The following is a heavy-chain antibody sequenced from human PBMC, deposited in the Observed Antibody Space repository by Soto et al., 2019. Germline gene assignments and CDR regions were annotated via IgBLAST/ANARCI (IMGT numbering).Heavy chain of an antibody. V-gene: IGHV4-34*01. Sequence: SETLSLTCAVYGGSFSGYYWSWIRQPPGKGLEWIGEINHSGSTNYNPSLKSRVTISVDTSKNQFSLKLSSVTAADTAVYYCARDLTAARPAPRYDWGQGTTVTVSS. J-gene: IGHJ6*02. CDR3: ARDLTAARPAPRYD. D-gene: IGHD6-6*01. CDR2: INHSGST. CDR1: GGSFSGYY.